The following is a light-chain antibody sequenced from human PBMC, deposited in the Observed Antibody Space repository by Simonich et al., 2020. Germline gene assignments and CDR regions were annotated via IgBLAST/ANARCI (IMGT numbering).Light chain of an antibody. J-gene: IGKJ5*01. CDR1: QSLVHSDGNTY. CDR2: KVS. Sequence: DVVMTQSPLSLPVTLGQPASISCRSSQSLVHSDGNTYLNWFQQRPGESPRGLICKVSTRDSGVPDRFSGSGSGTDFTLKISRVEAEDVGVYYCMQGTHWPPITFGQGTRLEIK. CDR3: MQGTHWPPIT. V-gene: IGKV2-30*02.